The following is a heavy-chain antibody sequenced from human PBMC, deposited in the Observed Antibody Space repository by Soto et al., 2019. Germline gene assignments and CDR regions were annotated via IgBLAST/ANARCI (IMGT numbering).Heavy chain of an antibody. D-gene: IGHD5-18*01. CDR1: GFAFSNYD. V-gene: IGHV3-23*01. Sequence: EVQLLESGGGLVQPGGSLRLSCVASGFAFSNYDMSWVRQAPGKGLEWVSAISGSGSSTYYADSVKGRFTISRDNPNNTLYLQMNSLRAEDTAVYYCANRDTSMVTRYYYGMDVWGQGTTVTVSS. CDR2: ISGSGSST. CDR3: ANRDTSMVTRYYYGMDV. J-gene: IGHJ6*02.